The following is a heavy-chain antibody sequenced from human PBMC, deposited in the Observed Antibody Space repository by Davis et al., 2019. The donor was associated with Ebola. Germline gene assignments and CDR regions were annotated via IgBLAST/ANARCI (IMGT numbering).Heavy chain of an antibody. CDR2: IYYNGRT. J-gene: IGHJ2*01. V-gene: IGHV4-39*07. D-gene: IGHD6-6*01. CDR1: GFTFSSYA. CDR3: ARLSGLFSSSSGALYFDL. Sequence: GSLRLSCAASGFTFSSYAMAWVRQPSGKGLEWIGSIYYNGRTYYSSSLEGRVTILLDTSKNQFSLKLRSVTAADTAVYFCARLSGLFSSSSGALYFDLWGRGTLVSVSS.